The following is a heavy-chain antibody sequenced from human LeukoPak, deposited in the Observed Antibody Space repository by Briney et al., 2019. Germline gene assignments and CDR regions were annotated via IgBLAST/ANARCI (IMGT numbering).Heavy chain of an antibody. V-gene: IGHV3-43*01. CDR1: GFTFDDYT. CDR2: ISRDGGST. D-gene: IGHD3-10*01. CDR3: AKNRGLVYGSGSYPSEYYLDY. J-gene: IGHJ4*02. Sequence: QPGGSLRLSCAASGFTFDDYTMHWVRQAPGKGLVWVSRISRDGGSTYYADSVKGRCTISRDNSKNSLYLHMNSLRTEATAVYYYAKNRGLVYGSGSYPSEYYLDYWGQGTLVTVSS.